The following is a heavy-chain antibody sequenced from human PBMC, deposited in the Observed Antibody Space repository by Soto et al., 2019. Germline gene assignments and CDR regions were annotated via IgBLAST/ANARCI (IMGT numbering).Heavy chain of an antibody. J-gene: IGHJ6*03. Sequence: SQTLSLTCTVSGGSISSYYWSWIRQPPGKGLEWIGYIYYSGSTNYNPSLKSRVTISVDTSKNQFSLKLSSVTAADTAVYYCARHQPPMVRGVPTTRYYYYYMDVWGKGTTVTVSS. CDR1: GGSISSYY. D-gene: IGHD3-10*01. V-gene: IGHV4-59*08. CDR3: ARHQPPMVRGVPTTRYYYYYMDV. CDR2: IYYSGST.